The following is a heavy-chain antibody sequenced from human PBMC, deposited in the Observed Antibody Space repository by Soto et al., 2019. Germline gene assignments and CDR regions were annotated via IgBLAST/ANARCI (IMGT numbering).Heavy chain of an antibody. CDR1: SFTLSNAW. V-gene: IGHV3-15*07. CDR2: IKSKTDGGTT. CDR3: AKDTYYFSSSGYYVFDC. Sequence: GGSPRLSCEASSFTLSNAWVNWVRQAPGKGLEWVGRIKSKTDGGTTDYTAPVKGRFTISRDDSKNMLYLQMNSLRVEDTAVYYCAKDTYYFSSSGYYVFDCWGQGTLVTVSS. J-gene: IGHJ4*02. D-gene: IGHD3-22*01.